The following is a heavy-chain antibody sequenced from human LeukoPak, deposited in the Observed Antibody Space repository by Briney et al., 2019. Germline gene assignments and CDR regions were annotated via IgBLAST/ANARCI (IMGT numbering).Heavy chain of an antibody. CDR1: GGSMSSSTNY. V-gene: IGHV4-39*01. J-gene: IGHJ5*02. Sequence: SETLSLTCTVSGGSMSSSTNYWGWIRQPPGRGLEWIGTIYYRGSTYYNSSLKSRVTISVDTSNNQFSLRLSSVTAADTAVYYCAILGAGSSWGQGTLVTVSS. CDR3: AILGAGSS. D-gene: IGHD3-10*01. CDR2: IYYRGST.